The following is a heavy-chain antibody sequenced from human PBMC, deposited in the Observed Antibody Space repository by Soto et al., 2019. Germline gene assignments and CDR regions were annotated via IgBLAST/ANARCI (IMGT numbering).Heavy chain of an antibody. CDR3: AKDFQFGGSGTGYFDN. CDR1: GFTFRTNP. Sequence: GGSLRLSCVASGFTFRTNPMSWVRQAPGKGLEWVSCVSDSGAKTYYADSVKGRFTVSRDNSKNTLYLEMKSLRAEDTAVYYCAKDFQFGGSGTGYFDNWGQGTLVTVSS. V-gene: IGHV3-23*01. J-gene: IGHJ4*02. D-gene: IGHD3-10*01. CDR2: VSDSGAKT.